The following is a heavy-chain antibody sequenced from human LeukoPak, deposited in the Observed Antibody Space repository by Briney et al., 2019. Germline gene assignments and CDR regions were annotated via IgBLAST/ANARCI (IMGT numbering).Heavy chain of an antibody. CDR1: GGTFSSYA. CDR2: IIPIFGTA. Sequence: ATVKLSCKASGGTFSSYAISWVRHAPGQGLEWMGGIIPIFGTANYAQKFQGRGTITADKTTSTAYMELSRLRSEDTGVYYCARVVTEVWGGYFDYWGEGTLVTVSS. J-gene: IGHJ4*02. D-gene: IGHD4-23*01. CDR3: ARVVTEVWGGYFDY. V-gene: IGHV1-69*06.